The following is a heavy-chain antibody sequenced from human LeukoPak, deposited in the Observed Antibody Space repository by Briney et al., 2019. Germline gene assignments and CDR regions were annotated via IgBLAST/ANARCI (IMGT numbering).Heavy chain of an antibody. J-gene: IGHJ3*02. CDR2: ISWNSGSI. Sequence: GGSLRLSCAASGFTFDDYAMHWVRQAPGKGLEWVSGISWNSGSIGYADSVKGRFTISRDNAKNSLYLQMNSLRSEDTAVYYCARGHGDAFDIWGQGTMVTVSS. CDR1: GFTFDDYA. V-gene: IGHV3-9*01. CDR3: ARGHGDAFDI.